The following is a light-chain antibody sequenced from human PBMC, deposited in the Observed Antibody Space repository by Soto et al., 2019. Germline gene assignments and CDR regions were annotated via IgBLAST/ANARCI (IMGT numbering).Light chain of an antibody. Sequence: QSALTQPASVSGSPGQSITISCTGTSSDVGSYNLVSWYQQHPGKAPKLMIYEGSKRPSGVSNRFSGSKSGTSASLAITGLRAEDEADYYCQSYDSSLSGPVVFGGGTKLTVL. CDR1: SSDVGSYNL. CDR2: EGS. CDR3: QSYDSSLSGPVV. V-gene: IGLV2-14*02. J-gene: IGLJ2*01.